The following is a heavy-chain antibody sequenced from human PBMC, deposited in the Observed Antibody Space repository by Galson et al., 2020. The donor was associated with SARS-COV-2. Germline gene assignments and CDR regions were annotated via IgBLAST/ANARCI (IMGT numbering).Heavy chain of an antibody. Sequence: NSGGSLRLSCAASGFTFSSYSMNWVRQAPGKGLEWVSSISSSSSYIYYADSVKGRFTISRDNAKNSLYLQMNSLRAEDTAVYYCAREEGLRYFDWTYYYYGMDVWGQGTTVTVSS. CDR1: GFTFSSYS. D-gene: IGHD3-9*01. CDR3: AREEGLRYFDWTYYYYGMDV. CDR2: ISSSSSYI. J-gene: IGHJ6*02. V-gene: IGHV3-21*01.